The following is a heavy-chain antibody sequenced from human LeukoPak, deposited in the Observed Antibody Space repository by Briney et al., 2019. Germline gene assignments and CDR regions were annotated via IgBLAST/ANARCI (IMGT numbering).Heavy chain of an antibody. CDR1: GFTFSSYE. CDR3: VREASGWLAY. D-gene: IGHD6-19*01. Sequence: GGSLRLSCAASGFTFSSYEMNWVRQAPGKGLEWVSYISSSGSTIYYADSVKGRFTISRDNAKNSLYPQMNSLRAEDTAVYYCVREASGWLAYWGQGTLVTVSS. V-gene: IGHV3-48*03. J-gene: IGHJ4*02. CDR2: ISSSGSTI.